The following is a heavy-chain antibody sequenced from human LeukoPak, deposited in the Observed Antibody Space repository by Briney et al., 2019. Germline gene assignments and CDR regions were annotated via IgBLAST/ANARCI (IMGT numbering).Heavy chain of an antibody. V-gene: IGHV1-2*02. Sequence: ASVKVSCKASGYTFTSYGISWVRQAPGQGLEWMGWINPNSGGTNYAQKFQGRVTMTRDTSISTAYMELSRLRSDDTAVYYCAVAATREGYWGQGTLVTVSS. J-gene: IGHJ4*02. D-gene: IGHD2-15*01. CDR1: GYTFTSYG. CDR3: AVAATREGY. CDR2: INPNSGGT.